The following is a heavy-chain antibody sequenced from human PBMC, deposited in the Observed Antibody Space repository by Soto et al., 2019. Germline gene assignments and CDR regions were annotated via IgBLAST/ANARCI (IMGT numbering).Heavy chain of an antibody. D-gene: IGHD4-17*01. V-gene: IGHV3-53*04. Sequence: GGSLRLSCAASGFTVSGNYMSWVRQAPGKGLEWVSVIYSGGSTYYADSVKGRFTISRHNSKNTLYLQMNSLRAEDTAVYYCARHGSTVTTGEYYYYYYMDVWGKGTTVTVSS. J-gene: IGHJ6*03. CDR2: IYSGGST. CDR3: ARHGSTVTTGEYYYYYYMDV. CDR1: GFTVSGNY.